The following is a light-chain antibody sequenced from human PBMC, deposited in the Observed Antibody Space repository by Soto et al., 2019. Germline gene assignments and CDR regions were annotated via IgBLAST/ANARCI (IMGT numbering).Light chain of an antibody. Sequence: QTVVTQEPSFSVSPGRTVTLTCGLSSGSVSTSYYPSWYQQTPGQAPRTLIYSTNTRSSGVPDRFSGSILGNKAALTSTGAQADDDSDYYCVLYMGSGIWVFGGGTKLTVL. CDR3: VLYMGSGIWV. J-gene: IGLJ3*02. V-gene: IGLV8-61*01. CDR2: STN. CDR1: SGSVSTSYY.